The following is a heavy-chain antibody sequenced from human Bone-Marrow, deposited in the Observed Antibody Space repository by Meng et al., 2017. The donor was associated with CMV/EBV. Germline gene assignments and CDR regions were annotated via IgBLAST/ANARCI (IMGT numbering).Heavy chain of an antibody. Sequence: GSYWSWIRQPPGKGLEWIGEINHSGSTNYNPSLKSRVTISVDTSKNQFSLKLSSVTAADTAVYYCARGRGRNSIAAAGRSYWYFDLWGRGTLVTVSS. J-gene: IGHJ2*01. D-gene: IGHD6-13*01. CDR3: ARGRGRNSIAAAGRSYWYFDL. CDR2: INHSGST. V-gene: IGHV4-34*01. CDR1: GSY.